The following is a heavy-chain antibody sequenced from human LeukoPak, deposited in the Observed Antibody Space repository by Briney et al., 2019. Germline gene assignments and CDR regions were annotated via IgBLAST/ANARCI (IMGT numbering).Heavy chain of an antibody. CDR3: ARDKWGWLQLRGPYDY. CDR2: ISSSSSYI. V-gene: IGHV3-21*01. Sequence: GGSLRLSCAASGFTFSSYSMNWVRQAPGKGLEWVSSISSSSSYIYYVDSVKGRFTISRDNAKNSLYLQMNSLRAEDTAVYYCARDKWGWLQLRGPYDYWGQGTLVTVSS. D-gene: IGHD5-24*01. CDR1: GFTFSSYS. J-gene: IGHJ4*02.